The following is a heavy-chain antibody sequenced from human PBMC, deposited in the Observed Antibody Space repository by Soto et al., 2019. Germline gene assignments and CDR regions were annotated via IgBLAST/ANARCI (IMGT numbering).Heavy chain of an antibody. D-gene: IGHD2-15*01. Sequence: GASVKVSCKASGGTFSSYTISCVRQAPGQGLEWMGRIIPILGIANYAQKFQGRVTITADKSTSTAYMELSSLRSEDTAVYYCARRYCSGGSCYSPEYFQHWGQGTPVTVSS. V-gene: IGHV1-69*02. CDR1: GGTFSSYT. CDR2: IIPILGIA. J-gene: IGHJ1*01. CDR3: ARRYCSGGSCYSPEYFQH.